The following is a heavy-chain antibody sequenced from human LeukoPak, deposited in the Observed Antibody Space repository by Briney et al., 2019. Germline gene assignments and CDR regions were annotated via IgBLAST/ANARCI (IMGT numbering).Heavy chain of an antibody. D-gene: IGHD3-22*01. CDR1: GGSISSGSYY. J-gene: IGHJ4*02. CDR3: ARQHDSSGYYYEPFFDY. CDR2: IYTSGST. V-gene: IGHV4-61*02. Sequence: SETLSLTCTVSGGSISSGSYYWSWIRQPAGKGLEWIGRIYTSGSTNYNPSLKSRVTKSVDTSKNQFSLKLSSVTAADTAVYYCARQHDSSGYYYEPFFDYWGQGTLVTVSS.